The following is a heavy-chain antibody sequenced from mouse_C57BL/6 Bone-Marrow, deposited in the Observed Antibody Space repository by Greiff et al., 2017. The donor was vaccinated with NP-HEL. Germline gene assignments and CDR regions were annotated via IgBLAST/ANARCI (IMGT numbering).Heavy chain of an antibody. Sequence: EVQRVESEGGLVQPGSSMKLSCTASGFTFSDYYMAWVRQVPEKGLEWVANIHYDGSSTYYLDYLKSRFIISRDNAKNILYLQMSSLKSEDTATYYCARGDWDYFDYWGQGTTLTVSS. V-gene: IGHV5-16*01. CDR2: IHYDGSST. D-gene: IGHD4-1*01. CDR3: ARGDWDYFDY. CDR1: GFTFSDYY. J-gene: IGHJ2*01.